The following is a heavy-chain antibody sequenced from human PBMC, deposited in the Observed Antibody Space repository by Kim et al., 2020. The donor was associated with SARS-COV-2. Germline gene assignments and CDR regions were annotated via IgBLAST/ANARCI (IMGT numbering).Heavy chain of an antibody. CDR2: ISYGAYNE. D-gene: IGHD6-19*01. CDR1: GFTFSSYS. CDR3: AREGSSGWSLDN. J-gene: IGHJ4*01. Sequence: GGSLRLSCAASGFTFSSYSMHWVRQAPGKGLEWVAVISYGAYNEYYADSVKGRFPISRDNSKRTLYLEMTSLRVEDTSLYYCAREGSSGWSLDNWGQEPWSPSPQ. V-gene: IGHV3-30-3*01.